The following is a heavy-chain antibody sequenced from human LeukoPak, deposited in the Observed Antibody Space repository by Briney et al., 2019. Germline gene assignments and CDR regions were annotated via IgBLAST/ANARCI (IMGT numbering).Heavy chain of an antibody. CDR1: GFTFSSYA. J-gene: IGHJ4*02. V-gene: IGHV3-23*01. Sequence: GGSLRLSCAASGFTFSSYAMTWVRQAPGKGLEWVSTITSSGGSTYYADSVEGRFTISRDNSKDTLYLQMNSLRADDTAVYYCARGAFRFRWGQGTLVTVSS. CDR3: ARGAFRFR. CDR2: ITSSGGST.